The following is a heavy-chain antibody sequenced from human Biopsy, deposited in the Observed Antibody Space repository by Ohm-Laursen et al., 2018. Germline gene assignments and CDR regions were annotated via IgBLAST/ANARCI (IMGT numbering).Heavy chain of an antibody. Sequence: TLSLTCAFSGGSIGGGEYYWNWIRQHPGKGLEWIGLISYSGTTFYNPSLESLLTISIDTSKNHFSLNLRSVTAADTAVYYCARGVPHYDGSGFPLAGYWYFDLWGRGTLVTVSS. D-gene: IGHD3-22*01. CDR3: ARGVPHYDGSGFPLAGYWYFDL. CDR1: GGSIGGGEYY. CDR2: ISYSGTT. V-gene: IGHV4-31*01. J-gene: IGHJ2*01.